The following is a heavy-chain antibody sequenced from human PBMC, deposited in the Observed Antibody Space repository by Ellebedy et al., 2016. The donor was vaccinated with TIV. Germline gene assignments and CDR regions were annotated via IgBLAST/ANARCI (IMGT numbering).Heavy chain of an antibody. CDR3: AAGYYYGMDV. J-gene: IGHJ6*02. Sequence: GESLKISCAASGFTFSSYGMHWVRQAPGKGLEWVAFIRYDGSNKYYADSVKGRFTISRDNSKNTLYLQMNSLRAEDTAVYYCAAGYYYGMDVWGQGTTVTVSS. CDR2: IRYDGSNK. D-gene: IGHD3-10*01. V-gene: IGHV3-30*02. CDR1: GFTFSSYG.